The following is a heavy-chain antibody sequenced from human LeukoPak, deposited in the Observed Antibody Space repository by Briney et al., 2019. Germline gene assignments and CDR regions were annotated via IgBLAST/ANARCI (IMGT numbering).Heavy chain of an antibody. J-gene: IGHJ3*02. CDR1: GGSVSSYSYY. CDR2: IYYSGST. V-gene: IGHV4-61*01. D-gene: IGHD3-22*01. Sequence: SETLSLTCTVSGGSVSSYSYYWSWIRQPPGKGLEWIGYIYYSGSTNYNPSLKSRVTISVDTSKNQFSLKLSSVTAADTAVYYCARPRYYDSSTHAFDIWGQGTMVTVSS. CDR3: ARPRYYDSSTHAFDI.